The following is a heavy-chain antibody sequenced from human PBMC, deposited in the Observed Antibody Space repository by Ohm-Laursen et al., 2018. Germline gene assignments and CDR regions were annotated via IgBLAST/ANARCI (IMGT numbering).Heavy chain of an antibody. Sequence: SLRLSCAASGFTFRWYAMSWVRQAPGKGLEWVSAISGSGGSTYYADSVKGLFTISRDSSKNTLYLQMNSLTAGDTAIYYCAKAGSGSGKGKYYFDSWGQGTLVTASS. J-gene: IGHJ4*02. CDR2: ISGSGGST. V-gene: IGHV3-23*01. CDR3: AKAGSGSGKGKYYFDS. CDR1: GFTFRWYA. D-gene: IGHD2-15*01.